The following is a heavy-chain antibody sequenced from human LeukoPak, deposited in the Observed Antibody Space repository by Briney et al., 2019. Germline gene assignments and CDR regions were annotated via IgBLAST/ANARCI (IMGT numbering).Heavy chain of an antibody. V-gene: IGHV3-30*02. CDR1: GFTFSSYG. CDR2: IRYDGSTK. Sequence: PGGSLRLSCAASGFTFSSYGMHWVRQAPGKGLEWVAFIRYDGSTKYYADSVKGRFTISRDNAKNTLYLQMNSLRAEDTAVYYCARMPKYSSLDYWGQGTLVTVSS. D-gene: IGHD6-19*01. CDR3: ARMPKYSSLDY. J-gene: IGHJ4*02.